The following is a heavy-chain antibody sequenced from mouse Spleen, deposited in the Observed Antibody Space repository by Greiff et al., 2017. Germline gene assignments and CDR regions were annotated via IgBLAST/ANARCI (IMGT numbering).Heavy chain of an antibody. V-gene: IGHV5-9-1*01. J-gene: IGHJ1*01. CDR1: GFTFSSYA. CDR2: ISSGGSYT. D-gene: IGHD1-1*01. CDR3: ARRGYYGSSYWYFDV. Sequence: DVKLVESGGGLVKPGGSLKLSCAASGFTFSSYAMSWVRQTPEKRLEWVATISSGGSYTYYPDSVKGRFTISRDNAKNTLYLQMSSLRSEDTAMYYCARRGYYGSSYWYFDVWGAGTTVTVSS.